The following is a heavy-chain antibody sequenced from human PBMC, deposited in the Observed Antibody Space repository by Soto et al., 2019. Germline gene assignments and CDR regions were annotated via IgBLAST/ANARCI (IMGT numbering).Heavy chain of an antibody. CDR3: ARSSYYYDSSGYYLAY. CDR1: GGTFSSDA. V-gene: IGHV1-69*06. Sequence: SVKVCCKASGGTFSSDAISWVRQATGQGLEWMGGIIPIFGTANYAQKFQGRVTITADKSTSTAYMELSSLRSEDTAVYYCARSSYYYDSSGYYLAYWGQGTLVTVSS. D-gene: IGHD3-22*01. CDR2: IIPIFGTA. J-gene: IGHJ4*02.